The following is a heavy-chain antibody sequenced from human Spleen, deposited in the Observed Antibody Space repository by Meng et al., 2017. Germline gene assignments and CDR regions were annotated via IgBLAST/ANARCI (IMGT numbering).Heavy chain of an antibody. Sequence: EVQMLESGGGLAQPGGSLRLSCAVAGFNFSSFGMRWVRQAPGKGLECVSGVRGSVSATNHADSVKGRFTISRDNSKNTLYLQMNSLRAEDTAVYYCALTAVGATFDYWGQGTLVTVSS. J-gene: IGHJ4*02. CDR3: ALTAVGATFDY. CDR2: VRGSVSAT. D-gene: IGHD1-26*01. CDR1: GFNFSSFG. V-gene: IGHV3-23*01.